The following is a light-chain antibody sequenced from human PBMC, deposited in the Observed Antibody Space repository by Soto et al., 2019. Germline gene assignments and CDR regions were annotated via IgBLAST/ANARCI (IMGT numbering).Light chain of an antibody. CDR2: CNN. V-gene: IGLV1-44*01. CDR3: AAWDDSLNGEV. Sequence: QSVLTQPPSASGTPGQRVTISCSGSSSNIGSNTVNWYQQLPGTAPKLLIYCNNQRPSGVPDRFSGSKSGTSASLAIRGRQSEDEADYYCAAWDDSLNGEVFGTGTKVTVL. J-gene: IGLJ1*01. CDR1: SSNIGSNT.